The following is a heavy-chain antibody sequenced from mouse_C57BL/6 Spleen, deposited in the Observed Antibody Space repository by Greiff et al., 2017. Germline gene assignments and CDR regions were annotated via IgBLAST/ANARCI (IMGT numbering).Heavy chain of an antibody. V-gene: IGHV1-18*01. CDR3: ARKDDYDDGGAMDY. Sequence: EVQLQQSGPELVKPGASVKIPCKASGYTFTDYNMDWVKQSHGKSLEWIGDINPNNGGTIYNQKFKGKATLTVDKSSSTAYMELRSLTSEDPAVYYCARKDDYDDGGAMDYWGQGTSVTVSS. CDR1: GYTFTDYN. CDR2: INPNNGGT. D-gene: IGHD2-4*01. J-gene: IGHJ4*01.